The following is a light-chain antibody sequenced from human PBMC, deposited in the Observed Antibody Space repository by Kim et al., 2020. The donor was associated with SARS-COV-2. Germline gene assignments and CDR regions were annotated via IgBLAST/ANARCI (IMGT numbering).Light chain of an antibody. J-gene: IGLJ2*01. CDR1: SGSIDDNY. CDR3: QSYNRSNVV. V-gene: IGLV6-57*03. Sequence: GKTVTISCTRSSGSIDDNYVQWYQQRPGGVPTTVIYENDQRPSGVSARFSGSIDNSSNSASLTISGLKTEDEADYYCQSYNRSNVVFGGGTQLTVL. CDR2: END.